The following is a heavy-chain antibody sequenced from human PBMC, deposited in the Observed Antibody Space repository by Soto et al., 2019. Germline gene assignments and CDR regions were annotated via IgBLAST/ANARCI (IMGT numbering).Heavy chain of an antibody. J-gene: IGHJ4*02. CDR3: AKDGRYCSGSSCYVDY. CDR1: GFTFSSYG. CDR2: ISGSAGST. Sequence: GGSLRLSCAASGFTFSSYGMHWVRQAPGKGLEWVSTISGSAGSTYYADFVKGRFTISRDNSKNTLYLQMNSLRAEDTAVYYCAKDGRYCSGSSCYVDYWGQGTLVTVSS. V-gene: IGHV3-23*01. D-gene: IGHD2-2*01.